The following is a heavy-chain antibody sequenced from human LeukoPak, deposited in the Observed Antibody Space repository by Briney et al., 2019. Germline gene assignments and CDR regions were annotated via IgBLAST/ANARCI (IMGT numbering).Heavy chain of an antibody. CDR2: ISGSGGST. CDR3: AKTYYYDSSGYYYPYYFDY. V-gene: IGHV3-23*01. Sequence: GGSLRLSCAASGFSFSSYAMSWVRQAPGKGLEWVSAISGSGGSTYYADSVKGRFTISRDNSKNTLYLQMNSLRAEDTAVYYCAKTYYYDSSGYYYPYYFDYWGQGTLVTVSS. D-gene: IGHD3-22*01. CDR1: GFSFSSYA. J-gene: IGHJ4*02.